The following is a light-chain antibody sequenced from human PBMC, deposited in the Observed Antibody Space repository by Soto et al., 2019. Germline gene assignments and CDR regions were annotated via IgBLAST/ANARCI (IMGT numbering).Light chain of an antibody. CDR3: CSYAGSRTFV. J-gene: IGLJ3*02. Sequence: QSVLTQPASVSGSPEQSITISCTGTSSDFGAYNLVSWYQQHPGKAPKLIIYEGSKRPSGISHRFSGSKSDNTASLTISGLRAEDEAHYHCCSYAGSRTFVFGGGTKVTVL. V-gene: IGLV2-23*01. CDR2: EGS. CDR1: SSDFGAYNL.